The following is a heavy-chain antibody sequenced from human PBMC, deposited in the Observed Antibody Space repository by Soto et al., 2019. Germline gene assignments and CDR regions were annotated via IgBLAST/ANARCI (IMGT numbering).Heavy chain of an antibody. V-gene: IGHV3-73*01. CDR3: TRPSYSYGSGTNWFDP. Sequence: PRGSLRLSCAASGFTCSGSAMHWFRQASGKGLEWVGRIRSKANSYATAYAASVKGRFTISRDDSKNTAYLQMNSLKTEDTAVYYCTRPSYSYGSGTNWFDPWGQGTLVTVSS. CDR2: IRSKANSYAT. D-gene: IGHD3-10*01. J-gene: IGHJ5*02. CDR1: GFTCSGSA.